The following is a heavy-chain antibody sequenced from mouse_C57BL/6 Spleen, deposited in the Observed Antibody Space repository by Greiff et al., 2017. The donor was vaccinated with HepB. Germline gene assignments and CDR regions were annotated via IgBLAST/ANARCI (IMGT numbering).Heavy chain of an antibody. D-gene: IGHD2-4*01. CDR2: INPSSGYT. J-gene: IGHJ4*01. CDR1: GYTFTSYW. Sequence: QVQLKESGAELAKPGASVKLSCKASGYTFTSYWMHWVKQRPGQGLEWIGYINPSSGYTKYNQKFKDKATLTADKSSSTAYMQLSSLTYEDSAVYYCATYYDYDEGAMDYWGQGTSVTVSS. CDR3: ATYYDYDEGAMDY. V-gene: IGHV1-7*01.